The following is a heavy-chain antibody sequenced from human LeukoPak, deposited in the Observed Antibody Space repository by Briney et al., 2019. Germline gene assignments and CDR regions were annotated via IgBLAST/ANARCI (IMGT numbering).Heavy chain of an antibody. CDR2: INHSGST. D-gene: IGHD6-13*01. J-gene: IGHJ4*02. CDR1: GGSFSGYY. Sequence: PSETLSLTCAVYGGSFSGYYWSWIRQPPRKGLQWIGEINHSGSTNYNPSLKSRVTISVDTSKNQFSLKLSSVTAADTAVYYCARGGGARYSSSWYRYYFDYWRQGTLVTVSS. CDR3: ARGGGARYSSSWYRYYFDY. V-gene: IGHV4-34*01.